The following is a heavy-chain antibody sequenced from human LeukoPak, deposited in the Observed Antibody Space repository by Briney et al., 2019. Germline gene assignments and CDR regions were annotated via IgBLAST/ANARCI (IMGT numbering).Heavy chain of an antibody. CDR3: AESSSSLEGGAFDI. D-gene: IGHD6-13*01. CDR2: ISWNSGSI. J-gene: IGHJ3*02. Sequence: GGSLRLSCAASGFTFDDYAMHWVRQAPGKGLEWVSGISWNSGSIGCADSVKGRFTISRDNAKNSLYLQMNSLRAEDTASYYCAESSSSLEGGAFDIWGQGTMVTVSS. V-gene: IGHV3-9*01. CDR1: GFTFDDYA.